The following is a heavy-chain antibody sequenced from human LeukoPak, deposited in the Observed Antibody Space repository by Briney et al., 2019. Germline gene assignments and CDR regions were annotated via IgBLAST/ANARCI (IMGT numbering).Heavy chain of an antibody. CDR2: TLYRSKWYN. J-gene: IGHJ3*02. V-gene: IGHV6-1*01. CDR3: ARGYSSSWYGVEAFDI. D-gene: IGHD6-13*01. CDR1: GDSVSSNSAA. Sequence: SQTLSLTCAISGDSVSSNSAAWNWIRQSPSRALEWLGRTLYRSKWYNDYAVSVKSRITINPDTSKNQFSLQLNSVTPEDTAVYYCARGYSSSWYGVEAFDIWGQGTMVTVSS.